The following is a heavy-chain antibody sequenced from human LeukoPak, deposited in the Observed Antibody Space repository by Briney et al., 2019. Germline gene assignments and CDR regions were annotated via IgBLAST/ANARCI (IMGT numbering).Heavy chain of an antibody. Sequence: PSETLSLTCAAYGGSFSGYYWSWIRQPPGKGLEWIGEINHSGSTNYNPSLKSRVTISVDTSKNQFSLKLSSVTAADTAVYYCARGLAYCGGDCYSEYFDYWGQGTLVTVSS. CDR3: ARGLAYCGGDCYSEYFDY. CDR1: GGSFSGYY. D-gene: IGHD2-21*02. V-gene: IGHV4-34*01. J-gene: IGHJ4*02. CDR2: INHSGST.